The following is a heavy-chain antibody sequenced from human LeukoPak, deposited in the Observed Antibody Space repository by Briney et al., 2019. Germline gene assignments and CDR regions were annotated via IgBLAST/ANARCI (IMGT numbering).Heavy chain of an antibody. CDR2: IKEDGSEK. D-gene: IGHD1-14*01. J-gene: IGHJ3*02. CDR1: GFTFSDYG. CDR3: ARSRNSAFDI. V-gene: IGHV3-7*01. Sequence: GGSLRLSCAGSGFTFSDYGMSWVRQVPGKGLEWVANIKEDGSEKYYVDSVKGRFTISRDNAKNSLYLQMNSLRAEDTAVYYCARSRNSAFDIWGQGTMVTVSS.